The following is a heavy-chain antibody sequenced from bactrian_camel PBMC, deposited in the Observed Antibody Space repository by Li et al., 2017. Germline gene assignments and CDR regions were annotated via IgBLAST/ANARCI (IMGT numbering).Heavy chain of an antibody. Sequence: HVQLVESGGGLVQTGGSLRLSCSVSGITFSNYYLMWIRQPPGKGLEWVSRISVDGTSTYYRDSVKGRFTISRDNGENTLYLQMDSLKPEDTAMYYCAARLGYCLSFKYFDYYGQGTQVTVS. D-gene: IGHD2*01. CDR3: AARLGYCLSFKYFDY. CDR1: GITFSNYY. V-gene: IGHV3-2*01. J-gene: IGHJ4*01. CDR2: ISVDGTST.